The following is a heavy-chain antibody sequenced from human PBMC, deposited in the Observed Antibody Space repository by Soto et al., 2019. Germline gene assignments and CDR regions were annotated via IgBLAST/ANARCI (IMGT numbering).Heavy chain of an antibody. CDR2: IYYSGST. V-gene: IGHV4-61*01. Sequence: QVQLQESGPGLVKPSETLSLTCTVSGGSVSSGSYYWSWIRQPPGKGLEWLGYIYYSGSTNYNPSLKRRGTIAVDTSKNQCSLKLSSVTAADTAVYYCARAPESTIFGVVIQDACDIWGQGTMVTVSS. J-gene: IGHJ3*02. CDR3: ARAPESTIFGVVIQDACDI. D-gene: IGHD3-3*01. CDR1: GGSVSSGSYY.